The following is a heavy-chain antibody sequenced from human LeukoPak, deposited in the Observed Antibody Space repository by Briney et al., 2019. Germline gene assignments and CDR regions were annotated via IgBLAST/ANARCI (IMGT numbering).Heavy chain of an antibody. CDR1: GFTFDDYG. CDR2: INWNGGST. CDR3: ARGHYYYYYYMDV. V-gene: IGHV3-20*04. Sequence: GRSLRLSCAASGFTFDDYGMSWVRQAPGKGLEWVSGINWNGGSTGYADSVKGRFTISRDNAKNSLYLQMNSLRAEDTALYYCARGHYYYYYYMDVWGKGTTVTVSS. J-gene: IGHJ6*03.